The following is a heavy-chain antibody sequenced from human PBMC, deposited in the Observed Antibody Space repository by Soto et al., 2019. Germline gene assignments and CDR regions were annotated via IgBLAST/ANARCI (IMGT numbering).Heavy chain of an antibody. CDR3: ARAPTITMVRASGMDV. D-gene: IGHD3-10*01. CDR2: IIPIFGTA. V-gene: IGHV1-69*06. CDR1: GGTFSSYA. Sequence: QVQLVQSGAEVKKPGSSVKVSCKASGGTFSSYAISWVRQSPGQGLEWMGGIIPIFGTANYAQKFQGRVTITADKPTSTAYMELSSLRSEDTAVYYCARAPTITMVRASGMDVWGQGTTVTVSS. J-gene: IGHJ6*02.